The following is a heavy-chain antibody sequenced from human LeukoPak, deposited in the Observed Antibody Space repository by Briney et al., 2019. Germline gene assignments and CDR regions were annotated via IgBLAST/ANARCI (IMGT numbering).Heavy chain of an antibody. Sequence: QSGGSLRLSCAASGFTFSSYAMSWVRQAPGKGLEWVSAISGSGGSTYYADSVKGRFTISRDNSKNTLYLQMNSLRAEDTAVYYCAKDDFWSGIIDYWGQGTLVTVSS. J-gene: IGHJ4*02. D-gene: IGHD3-3*01. CDR2: ISGSGGST. V-gene: IGHV3-23*01. CDR1: GFTFSSYA. CDR3: AKDDFWSGIIDY.